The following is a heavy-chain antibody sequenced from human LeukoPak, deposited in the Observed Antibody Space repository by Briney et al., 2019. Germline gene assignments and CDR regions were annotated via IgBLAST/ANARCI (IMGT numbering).Heavy chain of an antibody. J-gene: IGHJ4*02. D-gene: IGHD4-17*01. CDR1: GGSISSSSYY. V-gene: IGHV4-39*01. Sequence: SETLSLTCTVSGGSISSSSYYWGWIRQPPGKGLEWIGSIYYSGSTYYNPSLKSRVTISVDTSKNQFSLKLSSVTAADTAVYHCARRYDYEYNFDYWGQGTLVTVSS. CDR2: IYYSGST. CDR3: ARRYDYEYNFDY.